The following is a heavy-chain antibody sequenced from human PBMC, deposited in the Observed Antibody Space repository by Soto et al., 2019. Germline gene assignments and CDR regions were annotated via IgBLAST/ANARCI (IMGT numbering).Heavy chain of an antibody. CDR1: GGSFSGYY. V-gene: IGHV4-34*01. CDR3: ARGIAVAGTNYYYGMDV. J-gene: IGHJ6*02. CDR2: INHSGST. Sequence: SETLSLTCAVYGGSFSGYYWSWIRQPPGKGLEWIGEINHSGSTNYNPSLKSRVTISVDTSKNQFSLKLSSVTAADTAVYYCARGIAVAGTNYYYGMDVWGQGTTVTVSS. D-gene: IGHD6-19*01.